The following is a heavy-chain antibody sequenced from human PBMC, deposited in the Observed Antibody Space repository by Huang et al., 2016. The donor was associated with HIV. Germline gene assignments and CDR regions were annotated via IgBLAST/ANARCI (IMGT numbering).Heavy chain of an antibody. CDR3: AKDHVAAVAGRRGWGFDY. CDR2: ISYDGSNK. Sequence: VQLVESGGGVVQPGMSLRPSCAASGFIFLSYGMHWVRQAPGKGLELVAVISYDGSNKYYADSVKCRSTISRDNSKNTVYLQMNSLRAEDTAVYYCAKDHVAAVAGRRGWGFDYWGQGTLVTVSS. V-gene: IGHV3-30*18. D-gene: IGHD6-19*01. CDR1: GFIFLSYG. J-gene: IGHJ4*02.